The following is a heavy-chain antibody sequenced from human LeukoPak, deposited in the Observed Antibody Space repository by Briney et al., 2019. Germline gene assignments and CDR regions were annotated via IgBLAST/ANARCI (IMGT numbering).Heavy chain of an antibody. CDR3: ASARGSGWSLIDY. CDR2: INHSGST. Sequence: SETLSLTCAVYGGSFSGYYWSWIRQPPGKGLEWIGEINHSGSTNYNPSLKSRVTISVDTSKDQFSLKLSSVTAADTAVYYCASARGSGWSLIDYWGQGTLVTVSS. J-gene: IGHJ4*02. CDR1: GGSFSGYY. V-gene: IGHV4-34*01. D-gene: IGHD6-19*01.